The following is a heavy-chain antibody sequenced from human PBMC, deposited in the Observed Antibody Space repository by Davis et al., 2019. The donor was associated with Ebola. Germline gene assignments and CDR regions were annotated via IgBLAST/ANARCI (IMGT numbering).Heavy chain of an antibody. CDR3: ARGLYPWELDY. J-gene: IGHJ4*02. Sequence: SETLSLTCTVSGGSISGGGYYWNWIRQHPGKGLEWIGYIYFSGSTYYNPSLKSRVTISVDTSKNQFSLKLSSVTAADTAVYYCARGLYPWELDYWGQGTLVTVSS. D-gene: IGHD1-1*01. CDR1: GGSISGGGYY. V-gene: IGHV4-31*03. CDR2: IYFSGST.